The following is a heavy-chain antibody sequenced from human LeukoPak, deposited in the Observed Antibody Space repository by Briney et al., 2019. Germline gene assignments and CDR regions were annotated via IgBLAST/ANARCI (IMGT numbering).Heavy chain of an antibody. CDR3: ARQVSRWLHHFDY. CDR2: INPSGGAT. Sequence: ASVKVSCKASGYTFTTYYMHWVRQAPGQGLEWMGIINPSGGATTYAQKFQGRVTMTRDTSTSTVYMELSSLRSEDTAVYYCARQVSRWLHHFDYWGQGTLVTVSS. J-gene: IGHJ4*02. D-gene: IGHD5-24*01. V-gene: IGHV1-46*01. CDR1: GYTFTTYY.